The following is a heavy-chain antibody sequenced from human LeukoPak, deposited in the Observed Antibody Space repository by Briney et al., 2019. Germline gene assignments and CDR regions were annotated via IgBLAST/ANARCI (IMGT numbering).Heavy chain of an antibody. CDR1: GGTFSSYA. D-gene: IGHD4-17*01. J-gene: IGHJ4*02. V-gene: IGHV1-69*13. CDR2: IIPIFGTA. CDR3: ARGPPTVTPYYFDY. Sequence: GASVKVSCKASGGTFSSYAISWVRQAPGQGLEWMGGIIPIFGTANYAQKFQGRVTITADESTSTAYMELSSLRSKDTAVYYCARGPPTVTPYYFDYWGQGTLVTVSS.